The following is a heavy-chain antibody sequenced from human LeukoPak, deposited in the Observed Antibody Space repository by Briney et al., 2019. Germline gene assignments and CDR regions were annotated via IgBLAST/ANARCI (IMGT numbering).Heavy chain of an antibody. CDR1: GYTFTGYY. CDR3: ASFKRSAYGSGSYPNFDP. Sequence: GASVKVSCKASGYTFTGYYMHWVRQAPGQGLEWMGWINPNSGGTNYAQKFQGRVTMTRDTSISTAYMELSRLRSDDTAVYYCASFKRSAYGSGSYPNFDPWGQGTLVTVSS. J-gene: IGHJ5*02. CDR2: INPNSGGT. V-gene: IGHV1-2*02. D-gene: IGHD3-10*01.